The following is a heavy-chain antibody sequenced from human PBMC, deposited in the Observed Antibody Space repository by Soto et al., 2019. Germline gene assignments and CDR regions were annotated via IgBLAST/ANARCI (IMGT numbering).Heavy chain of an antibody. CDR1: GLTFSNYV. CDR3: AKGGPSSGSWYPGVD. J-gene: IGHJ4*02. CDR2: ISGSGGST. D-gene: IGHD6-13*01. Sequence: EVQLLESGGGLVQPGGSLRLSCAASGLTFSNYVMTWVRQAPGKGLEWVSGISGSGGSTYYTDSVKGRFTISRDNSKNTLYVRMNSLRAEDTAVYYCAKGGPSSGSWYPGVDWGQGTLVTVSS. V-gene: IGHV3-23*01.